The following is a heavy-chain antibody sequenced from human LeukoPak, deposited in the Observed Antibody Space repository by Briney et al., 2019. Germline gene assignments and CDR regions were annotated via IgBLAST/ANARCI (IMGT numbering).Heavy chain of an antibody. CDR3: AQSYDSGGYPLGDS. CDR1: GFSCPSSA. CDR2: IGAGASNK. V-gene: IGHV3-23*01. D-gene: IGHD3-22*01. J-gene: IGHJ4*02. Sequence: GGSLTLSCIASGFSCPSSAMAWVRQAPGKGLEWVSHIGAGASNKYYADAVEGRFTISREYSRETVYLQMNSLRAEDTAVYYCAQSYDSGGYPLGDSWGQGTLVTVSS.